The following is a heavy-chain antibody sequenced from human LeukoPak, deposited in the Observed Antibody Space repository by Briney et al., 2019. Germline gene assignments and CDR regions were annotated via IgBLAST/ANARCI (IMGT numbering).Heavy chain of an antibody. CDR2: IYSTGTT. V-gene: IGHV4-4*09. CDR3: ARHNPPPTGFCSGTSCFMSGSQYFYMDV. CDR1: GGSRSGYF. J-gene: IGHJ6*03. D-gene: IGHD2-2*01. Sequence: SETLSLTCTVSGGSRSGYFWSWIRQPPGKGPEWIGYIYSTGTTNYSPSLSSRVTISVDTSKNQLSLNLRFVTATDTAVYHCARHNPPPTGFCSGTSCFMSGSQYFYMDVWGKGTSVTVS.